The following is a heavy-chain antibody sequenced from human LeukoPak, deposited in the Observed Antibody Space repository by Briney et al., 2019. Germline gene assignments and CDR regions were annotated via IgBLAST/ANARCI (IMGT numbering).Heavy chain of an antibody. D-gene: IGHD6-19*01. CDR1: GYTFSGYY. Sequence: ASVKVSCTASGYTFSGYYMHWVRQAPGQGLEWMGWINPKSGGTNDAQKFQGRVTMTRDTSISTAYMELSRLTSDDTAVYYCARGGDSSGTIYWGFDIWGQGTMVTVSS. CDR3: ARGGDSSGTIYWGFDI. V-gene: IGHV1-2*02. J-gene: IGHJ3*02. CDR2: INPKSGGT.